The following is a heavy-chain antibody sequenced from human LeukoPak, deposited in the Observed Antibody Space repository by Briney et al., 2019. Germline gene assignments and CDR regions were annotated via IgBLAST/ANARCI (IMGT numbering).Heavy chain of an antibody. CDR2: IYTSGST. Sequence: SETLSPTCTVSGGSISGYYWSWIRQPAGKGLERIGRIYTSGSTNYNPSLKSRVTMSVDTSKNQFSLKLSSVTAADTAVYYCARTYYDFWSGYYFDYWGQGTLVTVSS. V-gene: IGHV4-4*07. D-gene: IGHD3-3*01. J-gene: IGHJ4*02. CDR3: ARTYYDFWSGYYFDY. CDR1: GGSISGYY.